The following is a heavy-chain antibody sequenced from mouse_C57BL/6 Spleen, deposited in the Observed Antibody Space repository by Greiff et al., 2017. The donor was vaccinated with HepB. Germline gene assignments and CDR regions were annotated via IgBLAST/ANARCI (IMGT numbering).Heavy chain of an antibody. J-gene: IGHJ2*01. V-gene: IGHV1-62-2*01. CDR3: ARHGYGYVRMYSYFDY. D-gene: IGHD2-2*01. CDR1: GYTFTEYT. CDR2: FYPGSGSI. Sequence: QVQLKESGAELVKPGASVKLSCKASGYTFTEYTIHWVKQRSGQGLEWIGWFYPGSGSIKYNEKFKDKATLTADKSSSTVYMELSRLTSEDSAVYFCARHGYGYVRMYSYFDYWGQGTTLTVSS.